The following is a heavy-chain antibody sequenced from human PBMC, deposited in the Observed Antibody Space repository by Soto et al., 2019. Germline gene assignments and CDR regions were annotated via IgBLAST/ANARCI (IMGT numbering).Heavy chain of an antibody. D-gene: IGHD4-17*01. CDR3: AREDGPFDY. Sequence: QVQLQESGPGLVKASQTLSLTCTVSGGSISSGDYYWSWIRQPPGKGLEFIGNIYYSGSTYYNTSLKSRVTISVDTSKNPFSLKLSSVTAADTAVYFCAREDGPFDYWGQGTLVTVSS. J-gene: IGHJ4*02. CDR1: GGSISSGDYY. V-gene: IGHV4-30-4*01. CDR2: IYYSGST.